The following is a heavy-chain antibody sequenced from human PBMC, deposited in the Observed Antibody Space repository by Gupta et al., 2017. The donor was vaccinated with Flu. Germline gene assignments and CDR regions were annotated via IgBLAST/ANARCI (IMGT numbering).Heavy chain of an antibody. Sequence: KALEWLAHIFSNDEKSYSTSLKSRLTISKDTSKSQVVLTMTNMDPVDTATYYCARILHGILTGYYAHVAFDIWGQGTMVTVSS. D-gene: IGHD3-9*01. CDR3: ARILHGILTGYYAHVAFDI. V-gene: IGHV2-26*01. J-gene: IGHJ3*02. CDR2: IFSNDEK.